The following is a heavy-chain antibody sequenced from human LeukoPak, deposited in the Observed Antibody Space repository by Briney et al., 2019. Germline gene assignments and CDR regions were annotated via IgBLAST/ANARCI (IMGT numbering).Heavy chain of an antibody. J-gene: IGHJ3*02. D-gene: IGHD6-19*01. CDR3: ARDLRIAVAGSDDAFDI. V-gene: IGHV1-18*01. Sequence: ASVKVSCKASGYTFSSYGISWVRQAPGQGLEWMGWISAYNGNTNYAQKLQGGVTMTTDTSTNTAYMELRSLRSDDTAVYYCARDLRIAVAGSDDAFDIWGQGTMVTVSS. CDR2: ISAYNGNT. CDR1: GYTFSSYG.